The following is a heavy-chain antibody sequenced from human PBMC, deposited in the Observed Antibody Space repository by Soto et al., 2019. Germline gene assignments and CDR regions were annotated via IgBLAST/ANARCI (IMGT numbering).Heavy chain of an antibody. V-gene: IGHV1-69*12. CDR1: GGTFSSYA. D-gene: IGHD3-16*02. CDR2: IIPIFGTA. Sequence: QVQLVQSGAEVKKPGSSVKVSCKASGGTFSSYAISWVRQAPGQGLEWMGGIIPIFGTANYAQKFQGRVTITADEPTSTAYMELSSLRSEDTAVYYCARAENDYVWGSYRSYYFDYWGQGTLVTVSS. J-gene: IGHJ4*02. CDR3: ARAENDYVWGSYRSYYFDY.